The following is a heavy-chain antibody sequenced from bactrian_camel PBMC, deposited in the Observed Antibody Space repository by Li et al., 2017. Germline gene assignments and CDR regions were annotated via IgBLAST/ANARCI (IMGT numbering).Heavy chain of an antibody. CDR3: ATVDETDAYNY. D-gene: IGHD1*01. CDR2: IYSDGRTT. J-gene: IGHJ4*01. CDR1: GFTFSTYY. Sequence: HVQLVESGGGSVQAGGSLRLSCALSGFTFSTYYITWVRQAPGKGLEWVSSIYSDGRTTYYADSVKGRFTISRDNAKNTLSLQMNSLKSEDTALCYCATVDETDAYNYWGQGTQVTVS. V-gene: IGHV3-2*01.